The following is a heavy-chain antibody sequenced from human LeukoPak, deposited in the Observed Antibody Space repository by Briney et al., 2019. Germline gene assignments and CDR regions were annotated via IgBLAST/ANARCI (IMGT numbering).Heavy chain of an antibody. CDR3: ARHDGRSGGTMGALDS. J-gene: IGHJ4*02. D-gene: IGHD4-23*01. CDR1: GGSISSGSHH. V-gene: IGHV4-39*01. CDR2: IYDSRTI. Sequence: SETLSLTCTVSGGSISSGSHHWGWFRQSPGKGLEWIGSIYDSRTIYYDPSLNSRVTISAVTSKNQFSLQLNSVTAADTAVYYCARHDGRSGGTMGALDSWGQGSLVTVSS.